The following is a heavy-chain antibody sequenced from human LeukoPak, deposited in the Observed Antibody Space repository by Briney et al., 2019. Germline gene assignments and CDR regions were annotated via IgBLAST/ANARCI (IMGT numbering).Heavy chain of an antibody. CDR3: ASIHYDILTGYYKLDAFDI. V-gene: IGHV1-69*05. Sequence: SVKVSCKASGGTFSSYAIGWVRQAPGQGLEWMGGIIPIFGTANYAQKFQGRVTITTDESTSTAYMELSSLRSEDTAVYYCASIHYDILTGYYKLDAFDIWGQGTMVTVSS. J-gene: IGHJ3*02. D-gene: IGHD3-9*01. CDR2: IIPIFGTA. CDR1: GGTFSSYA.